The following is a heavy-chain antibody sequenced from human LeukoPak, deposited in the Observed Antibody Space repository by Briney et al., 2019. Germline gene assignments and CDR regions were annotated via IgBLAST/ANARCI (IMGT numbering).Heavy chain of an antibody. V-gene: IGHV3-23*01. Sequence: GGSLRLSCAASGFTFSSYAMSWVRQAPWKGLEWVSAISGSGGSTYYADSVKGRFTISRDNSKNTLYLQMNSLRAEDTAVYYCAKDRREGIVGATTGDYWGQGTLVTVSS. D-gene: IGHD1-26*01. CDR2: ISGSGGST. CDR1: GFTFSSYA. CDR3: AKDRREGIVGATTGDY. J-gene: IGHJ4*02.